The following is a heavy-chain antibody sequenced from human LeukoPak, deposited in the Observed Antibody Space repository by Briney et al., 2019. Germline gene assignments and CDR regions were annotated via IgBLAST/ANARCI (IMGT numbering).Heavy chain of an antibody. V-gene: IGHV3-23*01. Sequence: GGSLRLSCAASGFTFSSYAMTWVRQAPGKGLEWVSATSGSGGSTYYTDSAKGRFTVSRDNSKNTLYLQMNSLRAEDTAVYYCAKTYSSGWDFDYWGQGTLVTVSS. D-gene: IGHD6-19*01. CDR2: TSGSGGST. CDR3: AKTYSSGWDFDY. CDR1: GFTFSSYA. J-gene: IGHJ4*02.